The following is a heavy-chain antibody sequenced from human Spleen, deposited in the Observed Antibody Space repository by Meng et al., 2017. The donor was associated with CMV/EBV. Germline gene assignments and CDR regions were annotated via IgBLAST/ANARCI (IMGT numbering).Heavy chain of an antibody. D-gene: IGHD2-2*02. J-gene: IGHJ4*02. V-gene: IGHV1-46*01. CDR1: FITYN. CDR2: INPRGGET. CDR3: ARDEGYCSSTNCYKSRFDY. Sequence: FITYNIHWVRQGPGQGLEWMGVINPRGGETNYAQKFQGRVSMTRDTSTSTVYMELNSLRSEDTAEYYCARDEGYCSSTNCYKSRFDYWGQGTLVTVSS.